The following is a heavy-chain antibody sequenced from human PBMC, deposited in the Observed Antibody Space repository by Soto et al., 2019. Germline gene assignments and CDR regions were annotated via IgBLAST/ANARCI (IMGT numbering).Heavy chain of an antibody. CDR1: GGSISSYY. D-gene: IGHD1-26*01. CDR3: ARGTASTFFDY. J-gene: IGHJ4*02. Sequence: SETLSLTCTVSGGSISSYYWSWIRQPPGKGLEWIGYIYYSGSTNYNPSLKSRVTISVDTSKNQFSLKLSSVTAADTAVYYCARGTASTFFDYWGQGTLVTVSS. CDR2: IYYSGST. V-gene: IGHV4-59*01.